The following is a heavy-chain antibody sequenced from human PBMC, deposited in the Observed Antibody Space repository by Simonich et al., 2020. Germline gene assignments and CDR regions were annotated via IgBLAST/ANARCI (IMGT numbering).Heavy chain of an antibody. V-gene: IGHV3-33*01. J-gene: IGHJ4*02. CDR1: GFTFSSYG. D-gene: IGHD6-13*01. CDR2: IWYDERNK. Sequence: QVQLVESGGGVVQPGRSLRLSCAASGFTFSSYGMHWVRQAPGKGLEGVAVIWYDERNKYYTDSVKGRFTIARDNSKNTLYLQMNSLRAEDTAVYYCARERAAAGEAFDYWGQGTLVTVSS. CDR3: ARERAAAGEAFDY.